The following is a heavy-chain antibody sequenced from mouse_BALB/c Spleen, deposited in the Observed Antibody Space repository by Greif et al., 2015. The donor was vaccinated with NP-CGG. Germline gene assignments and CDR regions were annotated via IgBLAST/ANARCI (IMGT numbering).Heavy chain of an antibody. D-gene: IGHD2-2*01. CDR3: ARLRLRREVDY. CDR1: GYTFTSYW. V-gene: IGHV1-52*01. Sequence: QVQLKESGAELGRPGASVKLSCKASGYTFTSYWMNWVKQRPEQGLEWIGRIDPYDSETHYNQKFKDKAILTVDKSSSTAYMRLSSLTSEDSAVYYCARLRLRREVDYWGQGTSVTVSS. CDR2: IDPYDSET. J-gene: IGHJ4*01.